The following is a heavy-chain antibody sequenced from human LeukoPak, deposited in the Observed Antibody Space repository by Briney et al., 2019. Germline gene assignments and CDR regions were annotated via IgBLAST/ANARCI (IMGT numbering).Heavy chain of an antibody. D-gene: IGHD3-22*01. J-gene: IGHJ3*02. CDR3: AKDPRYEGYYDSSAHPPAAFDI. Sequence: GGSPGLSCAASGFTFSNYAMSWVRQAPGKGLEWVSAISGSGGSTYHADSVKGRFTISRDSSKNTLYLQMNSLRAEDTAVYYCAKDPRYEGYYDSSAHPPAAFDIWGQGTKVTVSS. CDR2: ISGSGGST. V-gene: IGHV3-23*01. CDR1: GFTFSNYA.